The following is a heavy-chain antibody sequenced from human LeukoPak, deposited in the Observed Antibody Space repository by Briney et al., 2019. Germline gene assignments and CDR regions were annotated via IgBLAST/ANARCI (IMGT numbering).Heavy chain of an antibody. Sequence: PGGSLRLSRAASGFTFSSYSMNWVRQAPGKGLVWVSRINSDGSSTSYADSVKGRFTISRDNAKNTLYLQMNSLRAEDTAVYYCARDLELVGATPFDYWGQGTLVTVSS. CDR1: GFTFSSYS. D-gene: IGHD1-26*01. J-gene: IGHJ4*02. V-gene: IGHV3-74*01. CDR2: INSDGSST. CDR3: ARDLELVGATPFDY.